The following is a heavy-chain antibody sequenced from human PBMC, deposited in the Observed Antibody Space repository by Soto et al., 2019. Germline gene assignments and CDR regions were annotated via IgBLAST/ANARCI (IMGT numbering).Heavy chain of an antibody. J-gene: IGHJ5*02. CDR1: GFTFSSYA. D-gene: IGHD2-15*01. V-gene: IGHV3-23*01. Sequence: EVQLLESGGGLVQPGGSLRLSCAASGFTFSSYAMSWVRQAPGKGLEWVSAISGSGGSTYYADSVKGRFTISRDNSKNTLYLQMNSRRAEDTAVYYCAKDLEDIVVVVAATDAWGQGTLVTVSS. CDR2: ISGSGGST. CDR3: AKDLEDIVVVVAATDA.